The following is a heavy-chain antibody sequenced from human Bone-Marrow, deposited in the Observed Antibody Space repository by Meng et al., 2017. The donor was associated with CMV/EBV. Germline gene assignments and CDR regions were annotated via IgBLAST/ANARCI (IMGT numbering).Heavy chain of an antibody. Sequence: SETLSLTCAVYGGSFSGHYWNWIRQPPGRDLEWIGEINHSGITNYNASLKSRVTISVDTSKKQFSLKLSPVTAADTAVYYCARVPLHYWGQGTLVTVSS. CDR2: INHSGIT. CDR1: GGSFSGHY. CDR3: ARVPLHY. V-gene: IGHV4-34*01. J-gene: IGHJ4*02.